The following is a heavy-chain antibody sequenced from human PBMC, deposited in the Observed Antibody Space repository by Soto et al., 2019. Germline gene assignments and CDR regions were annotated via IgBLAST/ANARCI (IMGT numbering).Heavy chain of an antibody. V-gene: IGHV1-69*13. J-gene: IGHJ5*02. D-gene: IGHD6-13*01. CDR2: IIPIFGTA. CDR3: ASTPLAAAGINWFDP. CDR1: GGTFSSYA. Sequence: ASVKVSCKASGGTFSSYAISWVRQAPGQGLEWMGGIIPIFGTANYAQKFQGRVTITADESTSTAYMELSSLRSEDTAVYYCASTPLAAAGINWFDPWGQGTLVTVSS.